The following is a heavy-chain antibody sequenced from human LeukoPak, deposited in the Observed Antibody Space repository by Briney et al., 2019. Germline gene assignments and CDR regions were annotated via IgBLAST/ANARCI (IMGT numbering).Heavy chain of an antibody. CDR2: IYYSGST. Sequence: PSETLSLTCTVSGGSISSGDYYWSWIRQPPGKGLEWIGYIYYSGSTYYNPSLKSRVTISVDTSKNQFSLKLSSVTAADTAVYYCAREKGHVQGGDAFDIWGQGTMVTVSS. J-gene: IGHJ3*02. CDR3: AREKGHVQGGDAFDI. CDR1: GGSISSGDYY. V-gene: IGHV4-30-4*02. D-gene: IGHD3-16*01.